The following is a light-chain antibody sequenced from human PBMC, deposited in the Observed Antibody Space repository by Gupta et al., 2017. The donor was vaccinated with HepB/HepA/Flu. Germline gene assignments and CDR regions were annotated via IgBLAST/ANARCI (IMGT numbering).Light chain of an antibody. Sequence: DIQMTQSPSTLSASVGDRVTITCRASQSITAWLAWYQQKPGKAPKLLIYQASRVESGVPSRFSGRGSWTEFTLTISSRHPDDFADYYSQQYITYPWTFGQGTXVEIK. V-gene: IGKV1-5*03. CDR2: QAS. CDR3: QQYITYPWT. CDR1: QSITAW. J-gene: IGKJ1*01.